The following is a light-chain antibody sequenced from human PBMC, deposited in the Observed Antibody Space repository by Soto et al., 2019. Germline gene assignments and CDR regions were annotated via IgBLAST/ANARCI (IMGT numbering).Light chain of an antibody. V-gene: IGKV3-15*01. Sequence: EIVMPQSPATLSVSPGERATLSCRASQSVSSNLAWYQQKPGKAPRLLIYGASTRATGIPARFSGSGSGTEFTLTISRLQSEDFAVYYCQQYSNWPYTFGQGTKLEIK. CDR3: QQYSNWPYT. CDR2: GAS. CDR1: QSVSSN. J-gene: IGKJ2*01.